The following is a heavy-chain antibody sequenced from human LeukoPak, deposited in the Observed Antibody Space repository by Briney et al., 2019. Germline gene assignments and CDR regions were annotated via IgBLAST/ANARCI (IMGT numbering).Heavy chain of an antibody. J-gene: IGHJ4*02. V-gene: IGHV4-59*01. CDR1: GGSISSYY. CDR3: ARVPLQLRVFDY. Sequence: SETLSLTCTVSGGSISSYYWSWIRQPPGKGLEWIGYIYYSGSTNYNPSLKSRVTISVDTSKNQFSLKLSSVTAADTAVYYCARVPLQLRVFDYWGQGTLVTVFS. CDR2: IYYSGST. D-gene: IGHD5-18*01.